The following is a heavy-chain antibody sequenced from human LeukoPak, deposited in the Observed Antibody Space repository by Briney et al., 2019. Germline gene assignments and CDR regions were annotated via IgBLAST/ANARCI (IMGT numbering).Heavy chain of an antibody. J-gene: IGHJ3*02. CDR2: ISGSSSST. Sequence: PGGSLRLSCAASGFSFTNYAMSWVRQAPGKGLQWVSAISGSSSSTYYADSVKGRFTISRDNSKNTLYLQMSSLRAEDTAVYYCANSGQYYYDSSGSDGLDIWGQGTMVTVSS. D-gene: IGHD3-22*01. V-gene: IGHV3-23*01. CDR3: ANSGQYYYDSSGSDGLDI. CDR1: GFSFTNYA.